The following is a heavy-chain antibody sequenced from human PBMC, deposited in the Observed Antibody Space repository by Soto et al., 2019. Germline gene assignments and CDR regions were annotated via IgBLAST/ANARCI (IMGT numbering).Heavy chain of an antibody. CDR1: GFSLSTSGVG. Sequence: QITLKESGPMLVKPTQTLTLTCTFSGFSLSTSGVGVGWIRQPPGKALEWLALIYWDDDKQYSPSLKTRLTITKDTSKNQVVLTMTKMDPGDTATYYCAHSPSSGENYIRWFDPWGQGDLVTVSS. J-gene: IGHJ5*02. V-gene: IGHV2-5*02. CDR2: IYWDDDK. D-gene: IGHD3-22*01. CDR3: AHSPSSGENYIRWFDP.